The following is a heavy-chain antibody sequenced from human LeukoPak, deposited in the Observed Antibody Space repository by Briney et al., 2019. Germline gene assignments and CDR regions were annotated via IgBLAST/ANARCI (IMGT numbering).Heavy chain of an antibody. CDR1: GGTFSSYA. V-gene: IGHV1-69*04. D-gene: IGHD6-19*01. CDR3: ARADTSSGWYVDY. Sequence: SVKVSCKASGGTFSSYAISWVRQAPGQGLEWMGRIIPILGIANYAQKSQGRVTITADKSTSTAYMELSSLRSEDTAVYYCARADTSSGWYVDYWGQGTLVTVSS. J-gene: IGHJ4*02. CDR2: IIPILGIA.